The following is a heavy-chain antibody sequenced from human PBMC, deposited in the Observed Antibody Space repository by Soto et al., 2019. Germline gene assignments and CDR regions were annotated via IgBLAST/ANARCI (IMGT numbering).Heavy chain of an antibody. CDR1: GYTFSSYA. V-gene: IGHV1-3*01. Sequence: ASVKVSCKASGYTFSSYAMHWVRQAPGQRLEWMGWINAGYGNTKSSQKFQDRVTISRDTSASTAYMELTSLRSEDTAVYYCARDTGDGTFDFWGKGTLVTVSS. CDR3: ARDTGDGTFDF. J-gene: IGHJ4*02. CDR2: INAGYGNT. D-gene: IGHD7-27*01.